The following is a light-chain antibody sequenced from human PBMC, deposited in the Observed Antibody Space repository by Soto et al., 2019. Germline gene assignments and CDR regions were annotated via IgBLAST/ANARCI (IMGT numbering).Light chain of an antibody. CDR3: GAWDSSLNVVL. CDR2: SNN. Sequence: QSALTQPPSASGTPGQRVTISCSGSSSNIGSNTVNWYQQLPGTAPKLLIYSNNQRPSGVPDRFSGSKSGTSATLGITGLQTGDEADYYCGAWDSSLNVVLFGGGTKLTVL. CDR1: SSNIGSNT. V-gene: IGLV1-44*01. J-gene: IGLJ2*01.